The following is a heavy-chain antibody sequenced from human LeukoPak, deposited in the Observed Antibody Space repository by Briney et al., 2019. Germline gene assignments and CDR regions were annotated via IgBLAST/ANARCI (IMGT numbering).Heavy chain of an antibody. CDR3: ARGHSWGSLYYFDY. V-gene: IGHV1-8*01. J-gene: IGHJ4*02. Sequence: ASVKVSCKASGYTFTSYDINWVRQATGQGLEWMGWMNPNSGNTGYAQKFQGRVTMTRNTSISTAYVELSSLRSEDTAVYYCARGHSWGSLYYFDYWGQGTLVTVSS. CDR1: GYTFTSYD. CDR2: MNPNSGNT. D-gene: IGHD3-16*01.